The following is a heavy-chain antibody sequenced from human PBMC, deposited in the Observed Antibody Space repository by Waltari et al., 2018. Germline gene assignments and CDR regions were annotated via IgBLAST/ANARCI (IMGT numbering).Heavy chain of an antibody. CDR3: AKDQGSSGWYSPYYYYGMDV. Sequence: QVQLVQSGAEVKKPGSSVKVSCKASGGTFSSYAISWVRQAPGQGLEWMGGIIPIFGTANYAQKFQGRVTITADESTSTAYMELSSLRAEDTAVYYCAKDQGSSGWYSPYYYYGMDVWGQGTTVTVSS. CDR1: GGTFSSYA. CDR2: IIPIFGTA. V-gene: IGHV1-69*12. D-gene: IGHD6-19*01. J-gene: IGHJ6*02.